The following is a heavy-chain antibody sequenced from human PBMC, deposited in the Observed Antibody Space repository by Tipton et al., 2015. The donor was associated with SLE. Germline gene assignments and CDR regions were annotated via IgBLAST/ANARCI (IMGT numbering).Heavy chain of an antibody. V-gene: IGHV4-59*08. D-gene: IGHD3-9*01. CDR3: ARGGFDWGFPYFDN. CDR1: GGSISGYY. Sequence: TLSLTCTVSGGSISGYYWSWIRQPPGKGLEWIAYIHSSGSTNYNPSLKSRLTMSVDTSKNQFSLKLSSVTAADTAVYYCARGGFDWGFPYFDNWGQGTLVNVSS. J-gene: IGHJ4*02. CDR2: IHSSGST.